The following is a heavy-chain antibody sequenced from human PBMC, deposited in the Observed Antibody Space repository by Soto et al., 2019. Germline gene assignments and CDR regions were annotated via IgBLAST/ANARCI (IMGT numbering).Heavy chain of an antibody. J-gene: IGHJ6*02. CDR1: GFTFSSYA. CDR2: ISGSGGST. D-gene: IGHD2-15*01. Sequence: GGSLRLSCAASGFTFSSYAMSWVRQAPGKGLEWVSAISGSGGSTYYADSVKGRFTISRDNSKNTLYLQMNSLRAEDTAVYYCAKGGYCSGGSCYDYYYYGMDVWGQGTTVTVSS. V-gene: IGHV3-23*01. CDR3: AKGGYCSGGSCYDYYYYGMDV.